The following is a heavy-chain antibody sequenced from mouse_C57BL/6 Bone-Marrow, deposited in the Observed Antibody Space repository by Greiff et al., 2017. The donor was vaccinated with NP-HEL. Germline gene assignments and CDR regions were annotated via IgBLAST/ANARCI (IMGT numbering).Heavy chain of an antibody. J-gene: IGHJ1*03. D-gene: IGHD1-1*01. CDR2: IDPSDSYT. Sequence: QVQLQQPGAELVMPGASVKLSCKASGYTFTSYWMHWVKQRPGQGLEWIGEIDPSDSYTNYNQKFKGKSTLTVDKSSSTAYMQLSSLTSEDSAVYYCARSIYYYGQVWYFDVWGTGTTVTVSS. CDR1: GYTFTSYW. V-gene: IGHV1-69*01. CDR3: ARSIYYYGQVWYFDV.